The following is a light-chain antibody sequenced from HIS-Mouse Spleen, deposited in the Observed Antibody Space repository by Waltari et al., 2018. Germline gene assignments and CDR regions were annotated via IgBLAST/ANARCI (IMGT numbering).Light chain of an antibody. CDR3: CSYAGSSTYVV. CDR1: SSDVGSYNL. CDR2: EGS. Sequence: QSALTQPASVSGSPGQSITISCTGPSSDVGSYNLVSWYQHHPGQAPKLMIYEGSTRPSGVSNRFSGSKSGNTASLTISGLQAEDEADYYCCSYAGSSTYVVFGGGTKLTVL. V-gene: IGLV2-23*01. J-gene: IGLJ2*01.